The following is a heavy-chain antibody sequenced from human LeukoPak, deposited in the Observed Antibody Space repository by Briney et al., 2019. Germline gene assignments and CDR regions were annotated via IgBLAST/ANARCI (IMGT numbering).Heavy chain of an antibody. Sequence: GGSLRLSCAASGFTVSNNYMSWVRQAPGKGLEWVSVIYSGGSTYYADSVKGRFTISRDNSKNTLYLQMNSLRAEDTAVYYCARDSRPPYYYYYGMDVWGQETTVTVSS. J-gene: IGHJ6*02. V-gene: IGHV3-53*01. CDR2: IYSGGST. CDR1: GFTVSNNY. CDR3: ARDSRPPYYYYYGMDV.